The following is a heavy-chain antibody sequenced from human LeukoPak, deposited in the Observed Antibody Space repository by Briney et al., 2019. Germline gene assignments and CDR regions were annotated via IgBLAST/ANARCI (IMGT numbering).Heavy chain of an antibody. J-gene: IGHJ6*03. CDR3: ARDAQWLVPEGYYYYMDV. CDR1: GYTFSRYN. V-gene: IGHV3-21*01. Sequence: GGSLRLYCAGSGYTFSRYNMNWVRQAPGKGLERVSSISSSSSYIYYADSVKGRFTISRDNAQNSLFLQMNSLRAEDTAVYYCARDAQWLVPEGYYYYMDVWGKGTTVTVSS. D-gene: IGHD6-19*01. CDR2: ISSSSSYI.